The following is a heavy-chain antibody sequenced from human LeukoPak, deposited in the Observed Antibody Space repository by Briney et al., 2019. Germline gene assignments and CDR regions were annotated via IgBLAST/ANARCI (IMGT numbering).Heavy chain of an antibody. CDR2: IYYSGST. V-gene: IGHV4-59*08. CDR1: GGSISSYY. Sequence: PSETLPLTCTVSGGSISSYYWSWIRQPPGKGLEWIGYIYYSGSTNYNPSLKSRVTISVDTSKNQFSLKLSSVTAADTAVYYCARLTKFGELTFDYWGQGTLVTVSS. CDR3: ARLTKFGELTFDY. J-gene: IGHJ4*02. D-gene: IGHD3-10*02.